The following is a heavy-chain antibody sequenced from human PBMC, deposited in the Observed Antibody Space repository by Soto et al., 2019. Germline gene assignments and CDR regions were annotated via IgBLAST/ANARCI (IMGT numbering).Heavy chain of an antibody. Sequence: QVQLQESGPGLVKPSETLSLTCTVSGGSITSDYWTWIRQPPGKGLEWMGYIHYSGTTNYNPSLKSRLTISSDTSKTQFSLKLSSVTAADTAVYYCARDILTGRYGMDVWGQGTTVTVSS. D-gene: IGHD3-9*01. CDR2: IHYSGTT. CDR3: ARDILTGRYGMDV. V-gene: IGHV4-59*12. J-gene: IGHJ6*02. CDR1: GGSITSDY.